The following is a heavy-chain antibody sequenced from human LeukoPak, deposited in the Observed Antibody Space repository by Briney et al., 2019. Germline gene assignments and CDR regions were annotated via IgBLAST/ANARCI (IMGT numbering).Heavy chain of an antibody. Sequence: GGSMRLSCAGSGFSFRSYTMNWVRLAPGRGLGWVSSIIGTSEMHYADSVKGRFTVSRDNDKNSLFLHLYSLSVEDTAVYYCTRAIIVALGTGPFDIWGQGTVVTVSS. CDR3: TRAIIVALGTGPFDI. D-gene: IGHD6-13*01. V-gene: IGHV3-21*06. J-gene: IGHJ3*02. CDR1: GFSFRSYT. CDR2: IIGTSEM.